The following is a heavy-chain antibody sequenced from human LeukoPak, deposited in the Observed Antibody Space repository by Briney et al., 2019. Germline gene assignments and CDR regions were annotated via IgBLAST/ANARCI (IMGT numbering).Heavy chain of an antibody. J-gene: IGHJ6*02. V-gene: IGHV1-46*01. CDR3: ARESSSSWYTPHYYYGMDV. D-gene: IGHD6-13*01. Sequence: ASVKVSCKASGYTFTSNYMHWVRQAPGQGLEWMGVIAPSSGTTSYAQKFQGRVTMTRDTSTSTLYMELSSLTSEDTAVYYCARESSSSWYTPHYYYGMDVWGQGTTVTVSS. CDR1: GYTFTSNY. CDR2: IAPSSGTT.